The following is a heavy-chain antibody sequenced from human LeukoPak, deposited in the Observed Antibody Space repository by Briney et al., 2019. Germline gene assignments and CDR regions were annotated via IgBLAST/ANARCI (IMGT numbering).Heavy chain of an antibody. V-gene: IGHV4-59*08. CDR1: LCSIISYY. CDR3: ASKYYGSGSLDY. J-gene: IGHJ4*02. CDR2: IYYSGST. Sequence: SWTVPLTCTCCLCSIISYYWSWIRQPAGTGLEWIGSIYYSGSTNYNQSLKSRVTISVDTSKTQYSLKLRSVTAADTAVYYCASKYYGSGSLDYWGQGNLVTVSS. D-gene: IGHD3-10*01.